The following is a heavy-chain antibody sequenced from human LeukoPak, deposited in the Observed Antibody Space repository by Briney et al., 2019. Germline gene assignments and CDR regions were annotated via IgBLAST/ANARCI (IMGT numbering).Heavy chain of an antibody. CDR3: ARLKWSGYTTLSDY. D-gene: IGHD3-3*01. CDR2: IYYSGST. V-gene: IGHV4-39*01. J-gene: IGHJ4*02. CDR1: GGSNSSSNYY. Sequence: SETLSLACTVSGGSNSSSNYYWGWIRQPPGKGLEWIGSIYYSGSTYYNPSLKSRVTMSVDTSKNQFSLKLTSVTAADTAVYYCARLKWSGYTTLSDYWGQGTLVTVSS.